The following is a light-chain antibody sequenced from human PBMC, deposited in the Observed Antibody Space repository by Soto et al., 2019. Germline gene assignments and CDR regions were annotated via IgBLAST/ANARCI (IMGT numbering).Light chain of an antibody. J-gene: IGKJ1*01. CDR1: QSISSY. CDR3: QQSYRTPRT. V-gene: IGKV1-39*01. CDR2: AAS. Sequence: DIQMTQSPSSLSASVGDRVTITCRASQSISSYLNWYQQKPGKAPKLLMYAASSLQSGVPSRFSGSGSGTDFALTISSLQPEDFATYDCQQSYRTPRTFGQGTKVAIK.